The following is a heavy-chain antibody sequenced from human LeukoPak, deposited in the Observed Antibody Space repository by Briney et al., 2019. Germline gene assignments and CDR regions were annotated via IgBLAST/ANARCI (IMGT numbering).Heavy chain of an antibody. CDR3: ARDQEWELMPLDV. D-gene: IGHD1-26*01. Sequence: GGSLRLSCAASGFTFSSYWMSWVRQAPGKGLEWVVNIKQDGSEKYYVDSVKGRFTISRDNAKNSLYLQMNSLRAEDTAVYYCARDQEWELMPLDVWGKGTTVTVSS. CDR2: IKQDGSEK. J-gene: IGHJ6*04. CDR1: GFTFSSYW. V-gene: IGHV3-7*01.